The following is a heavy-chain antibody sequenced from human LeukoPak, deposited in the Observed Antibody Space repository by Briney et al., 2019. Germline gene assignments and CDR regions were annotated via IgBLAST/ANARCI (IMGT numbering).Heavy chain of an antibody. CDR2: ISSSSSYT. J-gene: IGHJ4*02. Sequence: KTGGSLRLSCAASGFTFSDYYMSWIRQAPGKGLEWASYISSSSSYTNYADSVKGRFTISRDNAKNSLYLQMNSLRAEDTAVYYCARGSRRGYSYGYEVLDYWGQGTLVTVSS. D-gene: IGHD5-18*01. V-gene: IGHV3-11*06. CDR1: GFTFSDYY. CDR3: ARGSRRGYSYGYEVLDY.